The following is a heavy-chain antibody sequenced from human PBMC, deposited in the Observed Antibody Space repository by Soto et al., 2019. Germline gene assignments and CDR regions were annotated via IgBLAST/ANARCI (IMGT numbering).Heavy chain of an antibody. J-gene: IGHJ4*02. CDR1: GFIFSSYA. CDR3: VKSRGGNNFDCFD. Sequence: GGTMRLSCSASGFIFSSYAMHWVRQAPGKGLEYVSGVRGNGDPPFYADSVKGRFTISRDNSKNTLYLQMSSLSADDTAVYYCVKSRGGNNFDCFDWGQGARVTVAS. V-gene: IGHV3-64D*06. CDR2: VRGNGDPP. D-gene: IGHD5-12*01.